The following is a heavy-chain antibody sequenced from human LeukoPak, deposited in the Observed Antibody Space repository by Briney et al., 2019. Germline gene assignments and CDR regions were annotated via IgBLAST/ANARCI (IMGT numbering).Heavy chain of an antibody. J-gene: IGHJ6*02. CDR2: ISWNSGSI. CDR3: AKDIKGNALLWFGELSPTYYGMDV. V-gene: IGHV3-9*01. Sequence: PGGSLRLSCAASGFTFDDYAMHWVRQAPGKGLEWVSGISWNSGSIGYADSVKGRFTISRDNAKNSLYLQMNSLRAEDTALYYCAKDIKGNALLWFGELSPTYYGMDVWGQGTTVTVSS. D-gene: IGHD3-10*01. CDR1: GFTFDDYA.